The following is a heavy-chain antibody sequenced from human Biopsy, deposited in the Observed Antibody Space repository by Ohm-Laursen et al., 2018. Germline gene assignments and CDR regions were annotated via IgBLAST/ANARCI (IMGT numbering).Heavy chain of an antibody. CDR3: AREAIGYQLPCDD. J-gene: IGHJ4*02. Sequence: ESSVKVSCKASGGSSSNSGITWVRQAPGQGLEWMGRIIPILRTTAYAQTFLGRVTITADSPTSTVDMELTSLTSDDTAVYFCAREAIGYQLPCDDWGQGTLVTVSS. CDR1: GGSSSNSG. V-gene: IGHV1-69*11. CDR2: IIPILRTT. D-gene: IGHD2-2*01.